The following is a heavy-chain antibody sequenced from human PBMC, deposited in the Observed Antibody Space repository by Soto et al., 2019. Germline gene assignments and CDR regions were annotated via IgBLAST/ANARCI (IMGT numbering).Heavy chain of an antibody. D-gene: IGHD1-26*01. CDR3: AKDGLRDTTIQTEYFQH. V-gene: IGHV3-23*01. Sequence: GGSLRLSCAASGFTFSSYAMSWVRQAPGKGLEWVSTISGSGGSTYYADSVKGRFTISRDNSKNTLYLQMNSLRAEDTAVYYCAKDGLRDTTIQTEYFQHWGQGTLVTVSS. J-gene: IGHJ1*01. CDR2: ISGSGGST. CDR1: GFTFSSYA.